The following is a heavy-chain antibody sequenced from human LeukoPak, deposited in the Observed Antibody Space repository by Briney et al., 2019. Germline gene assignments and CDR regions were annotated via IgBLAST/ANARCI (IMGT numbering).Heavy chain of an antibody. V-gene: IGHV3-74*01. CDR1: GFTFSDYY. CDR2: INPDGSTT. CDR3: AKVLSSSWGYFGF. D-gene: IGHD6-13*01. J-gene: IGHJ4*02. Sequence: GGSLRLSCAVSGFTFSDYYMSWIRQAPGKGLEWVSRINPDGSTTTYADSVKGRFTISRDNAKNTLFLQMNSLRVEDTALYYCAKVLSSSWGYFGFWGQGTLVTVSS.